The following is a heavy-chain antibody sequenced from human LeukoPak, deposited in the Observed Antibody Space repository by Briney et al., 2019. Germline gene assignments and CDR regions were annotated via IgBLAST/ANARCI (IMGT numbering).Heavy chain of an antibody. D-gene: IGHD3-9*01. J-gene: IGHJ4*02. CDR2: IYPGEPDT. CDR3: ARLRYYDILTGYSDQPFDY. Sequence: GESLKISCKGSGYSFTSYWIGWVRQMPGKGLEWMGIIYPGEPDTRYSPSFQGQVTISADKSISTAYLQWSSLKASDTAMYYCARLRYYDILTGYSDQPFDYWGQGTLLTVSS. CDR1: GYSFTSYW. V-gene: IGHV5-51*01.